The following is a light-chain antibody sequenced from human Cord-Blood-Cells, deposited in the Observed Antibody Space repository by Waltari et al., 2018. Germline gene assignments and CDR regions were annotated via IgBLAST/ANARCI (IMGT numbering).Light chain of an antibody. Sequence: EIVLTQSPGTLSLSPGERATLSCRASQSVSSSYLAWYQQKPGQAPRLLIYGASSRATGIPDRFSGIGSGTDFTLGISRLEPEDFAVYYCQQYGSSPLTFGGGTKVEIK. CDR3: QQYGSSPLT. J-gene: IGKJ4*01. V-gene: IGKV3-20*01. CDR1: QSVSSSY. CDR2: GAS.